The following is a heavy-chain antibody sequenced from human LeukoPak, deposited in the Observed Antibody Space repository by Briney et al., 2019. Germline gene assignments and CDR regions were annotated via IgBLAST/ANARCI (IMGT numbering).Heavy chain of an antibody. CDR2: IRSKAYGGTT. J-gene: IGHJ4*02. D-gene: IGHD6-13*01. CDR3: ERVDSSSWYGDY. CDR1: GFTFGDYA. V-gene: IGHV3-49*03. Sequence: PGGSLRLSCTASGFTFGDYAMSWFRQAPGKGLEWVGFIRSKAYGGTTEYAASVKGRFTISRDDSKSIDDLQMNSLKTEDTAVYYCERVDSSSWYGDYWGQGTLVTVSS.